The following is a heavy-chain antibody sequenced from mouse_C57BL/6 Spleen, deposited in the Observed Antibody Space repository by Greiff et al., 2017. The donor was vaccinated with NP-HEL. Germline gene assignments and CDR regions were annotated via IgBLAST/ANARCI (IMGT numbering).Heavy chain of an antibody. V-gene: IGHV1-54*01. J-gene: IGHJ3*01. D-gene: IGHD2-2*01. CDR1: GYAFTNYL. CDR2: INPGSGGT. CDR3: ARMGMVTTGFAY. Sequence: VKLMESGAELVRPGTSVKVSCKASGYAFTNYLIEWVKQRPGQGLEWIGVINPGSGGTNYNEKFKGKATLTADKSSSTAYMQLSSLTSEDSAVYFCARMGMVTTGFAYWGQGTLVTVSA.